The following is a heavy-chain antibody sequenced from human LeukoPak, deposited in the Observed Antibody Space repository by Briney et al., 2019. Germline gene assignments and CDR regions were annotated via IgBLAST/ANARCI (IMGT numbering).Heavy chain of an antibody. Sequence: GTSLRLSCAASGFTFSGYSMPWVRQAPGRWLEWVAVISHDGSNTYYADSVKGRFTISRDNSKNTLYLQINSLKAEDTAVYFCPRIGVGYSYGNGFDYWGQGTLVTVSS. D-gene: IGHD5-18*01. CDR2: ISHDGSNT. CDR1: GFTFSGYS. J-gene: IGHJ4*02. V-gene: IGHV3-30*04. CDR3: PRIGVGYSYGNGFDY.